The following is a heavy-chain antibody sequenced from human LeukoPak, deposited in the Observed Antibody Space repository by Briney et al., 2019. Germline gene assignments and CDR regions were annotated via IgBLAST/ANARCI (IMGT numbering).Heavy chain of an antibody. CDR2: IYSGGST. CDR3: ARSITIFGVVILYYYGMDV. Sequence: PGGSLRLSCAASGFTVSSNYMSWVRQAPGKGLEWVSVIYSGGSTYYADSVKGRFTISRDNSKNTLYLQMNSLRAEDTAVYYCARSITIFGVVILYYYGMDVWGQGTTVTVSS. CDR1: GFTVSSNY. J-gene: IGHJ6*02. V-gene: IGHV3-53*01. D-gene: IGHD3-3*01.